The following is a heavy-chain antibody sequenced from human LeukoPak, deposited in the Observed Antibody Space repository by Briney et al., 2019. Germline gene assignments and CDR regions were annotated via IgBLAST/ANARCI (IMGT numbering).Heavy chain of an antibody. V-gene: IGHV3-11*01. D-gene: IGHD3-10*01. J-gene: IGHJ4*02. CDR3: AREGWFGELSLDY. CDR2: ISSSGSTI. Sequence: PGGSLTLSCAASGFTFSDYYMSWIRQAPGKGLEWVSYISSSGSTIYYADSVKGRFTISRDNAKNSLYLQMNSLRAEDTAVYYCAREGWFGELSLDYGGQGTLVTVPS. CDR1: GFTFSDYY.